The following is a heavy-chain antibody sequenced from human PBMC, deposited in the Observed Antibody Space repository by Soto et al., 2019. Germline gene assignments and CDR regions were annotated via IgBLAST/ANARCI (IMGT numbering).Heavy chain of an antibody. CDR2: ISGSGGST. Sequence: GGSLRLSCAAPGFTFSSYAMSWVRQAPGKGLEWVSAISGSGGSTYYADSVKGRFTISRDNSKNTLYLQMNSLRAEDTAVYYCAKDFPRGYSGYDSSGRYYYYGMDVWGQGTTVTSP. J-gene: IGHJ6*02. D-gene: IGHD5-12*01. V-gene: IGHV3-23*01. CDR3: AKDFPRGYSGYDSSGRYYYYGMDV. CDR1: GFTFSSYA.